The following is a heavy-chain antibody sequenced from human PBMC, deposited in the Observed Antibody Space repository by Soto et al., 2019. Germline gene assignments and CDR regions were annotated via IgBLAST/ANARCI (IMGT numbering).Heavy chain of an antibody. V-gene: IGHV4-30-4*01. J-gene: IGHJ5*02. CDR2: IYYSGST. D-gene: IGHD1-1*01. CDR1: GGSISSGDYY. Sequence: SETLSLTCTVSGGSISSGDYYWSWIRQPPGKGLEWIGYIYYSGSTYYNPSLKSRVTISVDTSKNQFSLKLSSVTAADTAVYYCARGNGVTPATRWFDPWGQGTLVTVSS. CDR3: ARGNGVTPATRWFDP.